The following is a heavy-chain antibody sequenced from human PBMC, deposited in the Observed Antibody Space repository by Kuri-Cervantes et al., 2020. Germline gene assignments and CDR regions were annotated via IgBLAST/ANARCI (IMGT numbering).Heavy chain of an antibody. J-gene: IGHJ5*02. Sequence: ASVKVSCKASGYTFTSYYMHWVRQAPGQGLEWMGWINPNSGGTNYAQKFQGRVTMTRDTSINTAYMELSSLRSNDTAFYFCARDVGDYYASRGSRFDPWGQGTLVTVSS. CDR3: ARDVGDYYASRGSRFDP. V-gene: IGHV1-2*02. CDR2: INPNSGGT. D-gene: IGHD3-22*01. CDR1: GYTFTSYY.